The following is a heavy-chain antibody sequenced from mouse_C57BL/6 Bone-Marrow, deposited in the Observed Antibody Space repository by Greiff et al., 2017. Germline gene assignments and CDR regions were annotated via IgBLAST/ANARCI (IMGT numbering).Heavy chain of an antibody. CDR2: IDPSDSYT. CDR1: GYTFTSYW. Sequence: QVQLQQPGAELVMPGASVKLSCKASGYTFTSYWMHWVKQRPGQGLEWIGEIDPSDSYTNYNQKFKGKSTLTVDKSSSTAYMQLSSLTSEASAVXYCARPQHGYWGQGTTLTVSS. CDR3: ARPQHGY. V-gene: IGHV1-69*01. J-gene: IGHJ2*01.